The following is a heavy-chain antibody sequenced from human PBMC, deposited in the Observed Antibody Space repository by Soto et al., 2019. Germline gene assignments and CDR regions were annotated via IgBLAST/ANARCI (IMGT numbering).Heavy chain of an antibody. J-gene: IGHJ4*02. Sequence: QVQLVQSGTEVKKPGSSVTVSCKASGGPYSKYSISWVRQAPGQGLEWMGRIIPIFDITNYAQKFQGRVTIPAHKSTSTVYMGLSSLRSEDTAVYYCARSLLGDYYDSDGLDNWGQGTLVTVSP. CDR3: ARSLLGDYYDSDGLDN. V-gene: IGHV1-69*02. D-gene: IGHD3-22*01. CDR2: IIPIFDIT. CDR1: GGPYSKYS.